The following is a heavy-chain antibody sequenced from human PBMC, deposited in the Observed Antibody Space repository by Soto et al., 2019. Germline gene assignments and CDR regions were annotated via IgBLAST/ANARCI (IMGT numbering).Heavy chain of an antibody. J-gene: IGHJ6*02. V-gene: IGHV4-4*07. CDR3: ARETPGPYSGIPRFYYYGMDV. D-gene: IGHD6-13*01. Sequence: QVQLQESGPGLVKPSETLSLTCTVSGGSISDSYWSWIRQPAGKGLEWIGRLYSTGSTNYNPSLKSRVTMSVDTSKNQFSLKLSSVTAADTAVYYCARETPGPYSGIPRFYYYGMDVWGQGTTVTVSS. CDR2: LYSTGST. CDR1: GGSISDSY.